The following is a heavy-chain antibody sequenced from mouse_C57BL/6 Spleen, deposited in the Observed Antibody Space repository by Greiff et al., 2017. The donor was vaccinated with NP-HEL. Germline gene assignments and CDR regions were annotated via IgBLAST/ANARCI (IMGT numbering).Heavy chain of an antibody. V-gene: IGHV5-6*01. J-gene: IGHJ4*01. CDR3: ARHVTFGYGSSYYAMDY. CDR1: GFTFSSYG. CDR2: ISSGGSYT. D-gene: IGHD1-1*01. Sequence: EVKLVESGGDLMKPGGSLKLSCAASGFTFSSYGMSWVRQTPDKRLEWVATISSGGSYTYYPDSVKGRFTISRDNAKNTLYLQMSSLKSEDTAMYYCARHVTFGYGSSYYAMDYWGQGTSVTVSS.